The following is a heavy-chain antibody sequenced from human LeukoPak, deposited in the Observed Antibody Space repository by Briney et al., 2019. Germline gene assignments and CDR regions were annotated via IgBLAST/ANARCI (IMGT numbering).Heavy chain of an antibody. CDR3: AMDQSLAAADPRYYYYSMDV. J-gene: IGHJ6*02. V-gene: IGHV3-23*01. CDR2: ISESGGST. CDR1: GFTFRNYA. Sequence: PGGSLGLSCAASGFTFRNYAMSWVRQAPGKGLEWVSSISESGGSTYYADSVKGRFTISRDNSKNTLYLQMSSLRAEDTALYYCAMDQSLAAADPRYYYYSMDVWGQGTTVTVSS. D-gene: IGHD6-13*01.